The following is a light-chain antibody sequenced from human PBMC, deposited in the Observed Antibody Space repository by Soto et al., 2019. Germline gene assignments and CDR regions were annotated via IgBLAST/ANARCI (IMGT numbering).Light chain of an antibody. V-gene: IGLV2-14*03. CDR3: NSYTVTTTPGYV. Sequence: QSALTQPASVSGSPGQSITISCTGSSSDIGGYDPVSWYQQHPGRAPKLIIYDVSNRPSGVSDRFSGSKSGNTASLTISGLQAEDEADYYCNSYTVTTTPGYVFGAGTKVTVL. CDR1: SSDIGGYDP. CDR2: DVS. J-gene: IGLJ1*01.